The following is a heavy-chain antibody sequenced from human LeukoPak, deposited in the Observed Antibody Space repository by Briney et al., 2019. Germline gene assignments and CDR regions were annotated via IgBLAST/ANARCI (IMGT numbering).Heavy chain of an antibody. J-gene: IGHJ4*02. D-gene: IGHD2-15*01. Sequence: GGSLRLSCAASGFTFNSYAMSWVRQAPGKGLEWVSAISGSGGSTYYADSVKGRFTISRDNSKNTLYLQMNSLRAEDTAVYYYAKDAIRPRYCSSGSCFSYDDYWGQGTLVTVSS. CDR1: GFTFNSYA. V-gene: IGHV3-23*01. CDR2: ISGSGGST. CDR3: AKDAIRPRYCSSGSCFSYDDY.